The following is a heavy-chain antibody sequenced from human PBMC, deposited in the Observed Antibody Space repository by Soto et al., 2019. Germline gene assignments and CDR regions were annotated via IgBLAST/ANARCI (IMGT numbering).Heavy chain of an antibody. V-gene: IGHV1-2*04. CDR2: INPNSGGT. Sequence: ASVQVSCKASGYTFTGYYIHCVRQAPGQGLEWMGWINPNSGGTNYAQKFQGWVTMTRDTSISTAYMELSRLRSDDTAVYYCARQSTRQWLAFDYWGQGTLVTVSS. D-gene: IGHD6-19*01. J-gene: IGHJ4*02. CDR1: GYTFTGYY. CDR3: ARQSTRQWLAFDY.